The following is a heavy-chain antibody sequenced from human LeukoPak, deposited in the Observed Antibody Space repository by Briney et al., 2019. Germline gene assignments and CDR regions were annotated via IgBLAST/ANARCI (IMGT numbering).Heavy chain of an antibody. J-gene: IGHJ3*01. Sequence: GGSLRLSCAASGFTFSTVWMTWVRQAPGKGLEWVANIKQDESEKYYMDSVKGRFTISRDNAKNSLYLQMNSLRVEDTAVYYCASQILGVTVAGANSFEFWGQGTMVTVSS. CDR2: IKQDESEK. CDR3: ASQILGVTVAGANSFEF. V-gene: IGHV3-7*01. D-gene: IGHD6-19*01. CDR1: GFTFSTVW.